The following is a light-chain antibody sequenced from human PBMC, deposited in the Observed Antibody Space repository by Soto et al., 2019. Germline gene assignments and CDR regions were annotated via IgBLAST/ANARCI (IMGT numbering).Light chain of an antibody. Sequence: DIPMTQSPSTLSASVGDRVTITCRASQIISSWLAWYQQKPGKAPKLLIYDVSRLQSGVPSRFSGSGSETEFTLTISGLQPDDSATYYCQQYHRYYTFGQGTKLEIK. J-gene: IGKJ2*01. V-gene: IGKV1-5*01. CDR2: DVS. CDR3: QQYHRYYT. CDR1: QIISSW.